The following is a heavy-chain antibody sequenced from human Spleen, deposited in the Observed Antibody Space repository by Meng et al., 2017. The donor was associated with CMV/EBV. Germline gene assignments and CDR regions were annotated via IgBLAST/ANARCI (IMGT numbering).Heavy chain of an antibody. J-gene: IGHJ4*02. CDR3: RLGHYSQD. CDR1: GLPISNYW. D-gene: IGHD4-17*01. V-gene: IGHV3-7*02. CDR2: IKSDGSER. Sequence: LGESGGWLVLRGVSLGLSCAASGLPISNYWMSWVRPAPGKGLEWVANIKSDGSERYYVDSVKGRFSISRDNADNSLYLQMNNLRAEDTAVYYCRLGHYSQDWGQGTLVTVSS.